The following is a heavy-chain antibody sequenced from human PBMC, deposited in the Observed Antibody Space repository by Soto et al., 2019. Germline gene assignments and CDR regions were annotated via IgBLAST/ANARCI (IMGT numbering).Heavy chain of an antibody. D-gene: IGHD6-6*01. V-gene: IGHV4-59*08. Sequence: PSETLSLTCTVSGGSLSGYYWSWIRQPPGKGLEWIGYMFYTGSTNYSPSLKSRATISPDTSKNQFSLKLSSVTAADTAIYYCARHEKIAARPLDFWGQGILVTVSS. CDR2: MFYTGST. CDR3: ARHEKIAARPLDF. CDR1: GGSLSGYY. J-gene: IGHJ4*02.